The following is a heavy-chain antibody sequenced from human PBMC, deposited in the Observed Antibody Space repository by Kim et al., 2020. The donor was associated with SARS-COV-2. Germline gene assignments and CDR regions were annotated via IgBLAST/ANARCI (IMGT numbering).Heavy chain of an antibody. V-gene: IGHV4-39*07. J-gene: IGHJ4*02. D-gene: IGHD3-10*01. CDR3: ARGLISAYYYGSGSYHFDY. Sequence: RVTISVDTAKNQFSLQLSSVTAADTAVYYCARGLISAYYYGSGSYHFDYWGQGILVTVSS.